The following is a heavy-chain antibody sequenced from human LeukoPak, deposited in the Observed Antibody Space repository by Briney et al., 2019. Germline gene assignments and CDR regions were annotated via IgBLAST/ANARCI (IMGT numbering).Heavy chain of an antibody. V-gene: IGHV3-73*01. D-gene: IGHD5-18*01. CDR2: IRSKANSYAT. CDR1: GFTFSGSA. J-gene: IGHJ4*02. Sequence: GGSLRLSCAASGFTFSGSAMHWVRQASGKGLEWVGRIRSKANSYATAYAESVKGRFTLSRDDSKNTAYLQMNSLKTEDTAVYYCSLKSGYSYGQIDYWGQGTLVTVSS. CDR3: SLKSGYSYGQIDY.